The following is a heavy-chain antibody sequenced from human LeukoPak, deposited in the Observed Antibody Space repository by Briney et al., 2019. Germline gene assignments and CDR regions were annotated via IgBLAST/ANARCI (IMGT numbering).Heavy chain of an antibody. D-gene: IGHD3-22*01. CDR3: ARDYYRRLDY. Sequence: QAGGSLRLSCAASGFSFTYSWMAWVRQTPEKGLEWVANIKQDGSEKYYLDSVKGRFTISRDNAKNSLYLQMNSLRVEDTAVYYCARDYYRRLDYWGQGTLATVSS. CDR1: GFSFTYSW. CDR2: IKQDGSEK. V-gene: IGHV3-7*01. J-gene: IGHJ4*02.